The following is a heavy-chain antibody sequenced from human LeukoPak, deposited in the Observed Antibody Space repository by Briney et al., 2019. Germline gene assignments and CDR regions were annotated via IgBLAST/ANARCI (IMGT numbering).Heavy chain of an antibody. Sequence: SVKVSCKASGYRFTSYGISWVRQAPGQGLEWMGGIIPIFGTANYAQKFQGRVTITADKSTSTAYMELSSLRSEDTAVYYCARDSPYYDFWSGYYKNWFDPWGQGTLVTVSS. D-gene: IGHD3-3*01. CDR3: ARDSPYYDFWSGYYKNWFDP. CDR2: IIPIFGTA. CDR1: GYRFTSYG. J-gene: IGHJ5*02. V-gene: IGHV1-69*06.